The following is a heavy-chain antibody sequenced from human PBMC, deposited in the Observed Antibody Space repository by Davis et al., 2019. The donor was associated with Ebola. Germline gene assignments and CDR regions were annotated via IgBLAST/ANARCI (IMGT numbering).Heavy chain of an antibody. CDR2: INHSGST. Sequence: MPSETLSLTCTVSGGSISSSSYYWSWIRQPPGKGLEWIGEINHSGSTNYNPSLKSRVTISVDTSKNQFSLKLSSVTAADTAVYYCARDEGYSYGLGYWGQGTLVTVSS. J-gene: IGHJ4*02. CDR3: ARDEGYSYGLGY. D-gene: IGHD5-18*01. CDR1: GGSISSSSYY. V-gene: IGHV4-39*07.